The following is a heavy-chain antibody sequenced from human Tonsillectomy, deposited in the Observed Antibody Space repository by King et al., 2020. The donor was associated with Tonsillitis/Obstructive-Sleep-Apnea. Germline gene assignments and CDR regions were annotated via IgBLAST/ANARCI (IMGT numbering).Heavy chain of an antibody. CDR2: INHSGST. J-gene: IGHJ6*02. D-gene: IGHD6-19*01. Sequence: QVQLQQWGAGLLKPSETLSLTCAVYGGSFSGYYWSWTRQPPGKGLEWIGEINHSGSTNYNPSLKSRVTISVDTSKNQFSLKLSSVTAADTAVYYCARGSRYSSGWYEVYYGMDVWGQGTTVTVSS. CDR3: ARGSRYSSGWYEVYYGMDV. V-gene: IGHV4-34*01. CDR1: GGSFSGYY.